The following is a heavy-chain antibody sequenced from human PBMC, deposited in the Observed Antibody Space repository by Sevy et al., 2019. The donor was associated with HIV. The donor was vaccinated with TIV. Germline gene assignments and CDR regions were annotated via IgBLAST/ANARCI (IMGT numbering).Heavy chain of an antibody. V-gene: IGHV4-59*01. CDR3: ARVGSRGYFHY. CDR2: IYYSGST. Sequence: SETLSLTCTVSGGSISSYYWSWIRQPPGKGLEWIGYIYYSGSTNYNPSLKSRVTISVDTSKNQFSLKLSSVTAADTAVYYCARVGSRGYFHYWGQGTLVTVSS. CDR1: GGSISSYY. D-gene: IGHD3-16*01. J-gene: IGHJ4*02.